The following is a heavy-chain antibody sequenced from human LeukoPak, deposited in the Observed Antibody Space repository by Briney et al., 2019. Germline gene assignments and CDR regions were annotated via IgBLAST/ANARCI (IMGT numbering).Heavy chain of an antibody. V-gene: IGHV1-24*01. J-gene: IGHJ1*01. CDR1: GYTLTELS. Sequence: ASVKVSCKVSGYTLTELSMHWVRQAPGKGLEWMGGFDPEDGEAIYAQKFQVRVTMTEDTSTDTAYMELSSLRSEDTAVYYCATGILGYCSGGSCKSEYFQHWGQGTLVTVSS. CDR2: FDPEDGEA. D-gene: IGHD2-15*01. CDR3: ATGILGYCSGGSCKSEYFQH.